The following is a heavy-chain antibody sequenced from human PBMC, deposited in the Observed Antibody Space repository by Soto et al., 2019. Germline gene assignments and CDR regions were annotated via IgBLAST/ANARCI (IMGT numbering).Heavy chain of an antibody. V-gene: IGHV3-21*01. CDR2: ISSSSSYI. CDR3: ARDHNYAFWSGYSTRLYYYYGMDV. CDR1: GFTFSSYS. Sequence: GGSLRLSCAASGFTFSSYSMNWVRQAPGKGLEWVSSISSSSSYIYYADSVKGRFTISRDNAKNSLYLQMNSLRAEDTAVYYCARDHNYAFWSGYSTRLYYYYGMDVWGQGTTVTVSS. J-gene: IGHJ6*02. D-gene: IGHD3-3*01.